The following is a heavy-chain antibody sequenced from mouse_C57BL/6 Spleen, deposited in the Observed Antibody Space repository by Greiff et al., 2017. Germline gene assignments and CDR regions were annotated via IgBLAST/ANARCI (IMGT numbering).Heavy chain of an antibody. V-gene: IGHV1-64*01. CDR3: ASFITTVVARNSY. D-gene: IGHD1-1*01. Sequence: QVQLQQPGAELVKPGASVKLSCKASGYTFTSYWMHWVKQRPGQGLEWIGMIHPNSGSTNYNEKFKSKATLTVDKSSSTAYMQLSSLTSEDSAVYYCASFITTVVARNSYWGQGTLVTVSA. J-gene: IGHJ3*01. CDR1: GYTFTSYW. CDR2: IHPNSGST.